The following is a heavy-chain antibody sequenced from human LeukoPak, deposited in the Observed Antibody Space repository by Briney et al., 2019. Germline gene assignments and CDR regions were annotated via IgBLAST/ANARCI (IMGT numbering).Heavy chain of an antibody. CDR2: IYYSGST. Sequence: SETLSLTCTVSGAFISSYYWSWIRQPPGKGLEWIGYIYYSGSTNYNPSLKSRVTISVDTSKTQFSLKLSSVTAADTAVYYCARQGNGLGYGDYGAFDIWGQGTMVTVSS. D-gene: IGHD4-17*01. CDR3: ARQGNGLGYGDYGAFDI. V-gene: IGHV4-59*01. CDR1: GAFISSYY. J-gene: IGHJ3*02.